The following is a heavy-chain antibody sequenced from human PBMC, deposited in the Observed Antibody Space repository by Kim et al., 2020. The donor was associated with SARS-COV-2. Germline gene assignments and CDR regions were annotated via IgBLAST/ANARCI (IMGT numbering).Heavy chain of an antibody. Sequence: LKSRVTISVDTSKNQFSLKLSSVTAADTAVYYCARDSAPYDSSGPDAFDIWGQGTMVTVSS. J-gene: IGHJ3*02. D-gene: IGHD3-22*01. V-gene: IGHV4-59*01. CDR3: ARDSAPYDSSGPDAFDI.